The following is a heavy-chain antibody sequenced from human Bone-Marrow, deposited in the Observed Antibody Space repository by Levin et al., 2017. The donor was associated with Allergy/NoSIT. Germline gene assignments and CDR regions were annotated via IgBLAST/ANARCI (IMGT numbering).Heavy chain of an antibody. V-gene: IGHV3-30*18. D-gene: IGHD2-15*01. Sequence: GGSLRLSCAASGFTFSSYGMHWVRQAPGKGLEWVAVISYDGSNKYYADSVKGRFTISRDNSKNTLYLQMNSLRAEDTAVYYCAKAGYCSGGSCYPRDIFDYWGQGTLVTVSS. CDR1: GFTFSSYG. J-gene: IGHJ4*02. CDR3: AKAGYCSGGSCYPRDIFDY. CDR2: ISYDGSNK.